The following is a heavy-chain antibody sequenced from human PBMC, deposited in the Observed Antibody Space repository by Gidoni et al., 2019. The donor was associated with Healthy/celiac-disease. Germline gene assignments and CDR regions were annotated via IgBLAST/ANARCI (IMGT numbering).Heavy chain of an antibody. CDR2: SSGSGGST. CDR1: GFTFSSYA. D-gene: IGHD1-26*01. Sequence: EVQLFESGGGLVQPGGSLRLSCAACGFTFSSYALSWVRQAPGKGLEWVSASSGSGGSTYYADSGKGRFTISRDNSKNTLYLQMNSLRAEDTAVYYCAKGYHPRVSGSYHRPWAFDIWGQGTMVTVSS. V-gene: IGHV3-23*01. J-gene: IGHJ3*02. CDR3: AKGYHPRVSGSYHRPWAFDI.